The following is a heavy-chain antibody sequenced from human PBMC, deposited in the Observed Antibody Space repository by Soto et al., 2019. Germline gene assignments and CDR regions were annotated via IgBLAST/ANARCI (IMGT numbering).Heavy chain of an antibody. J-gene: IGHJ6*02. CDR2: ISSSGSTI. D-gene: IGHD3-10*01. Sequence: EVQLVESGGGLVQPGGSLRLSRAASGFTFSSYERNWVRQAPGKGLEWVSYISSSGSTIYYADSVKGRFTISRDNAKNSLYLQMNSLRAEDTAVYYCAREGVRCLQYYYYGMDVWGQGTTVTVSS. CDR1: GFTFSSYE. CDR3: AREGVRCLQYYYYGMDV. V-gene: IGHV3-48*03.